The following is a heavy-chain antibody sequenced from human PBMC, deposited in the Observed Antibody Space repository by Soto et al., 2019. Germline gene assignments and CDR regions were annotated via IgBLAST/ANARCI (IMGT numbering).Heavy chain of an antibody. CDR1: GGTFSSYA. Sequence: QVQLVQSGAEVKKPGSSVKVSCKASGGTFSSYAINWVRQAPGQGLEWMGGIIRIFGTPDYSQRFQGGVTITADESTSTAYMELSSLRSEDTAVYYCARQGSNEYYYYGMDVWGQGTTVTFSS. J-gene: IGHJ6*02. CDR3: ARQGSNEYYYYGMDV. CDR2: IIRIFGTP. V-gene: IGHV1-69*12. D-gene: IGHD3-10*01.